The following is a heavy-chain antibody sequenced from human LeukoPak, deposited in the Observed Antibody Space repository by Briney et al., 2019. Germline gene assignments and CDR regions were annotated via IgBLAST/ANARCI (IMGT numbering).Heavy chain of an antibody. J-gene: IGHJ2*01. CDR1: GCSISSGYY. V-gene: IGHV4-38-2*01. CDR3: ARHSGYYYDSSGYYYPHYWYFGL. Sequence: KPSETLSLTCAVSGCSISSGYYWGWIRQPPGKGLEWIGSIYHSGSTYYNPSLKSRVTISVDTSKNQFSLKLSSVTAADTAVYYCARHSGYYYDSSGYYYPHYWYFGLWGRGTLVTVSS. D-gene: IGHD3-22*01. CDR2: IYHSGST.